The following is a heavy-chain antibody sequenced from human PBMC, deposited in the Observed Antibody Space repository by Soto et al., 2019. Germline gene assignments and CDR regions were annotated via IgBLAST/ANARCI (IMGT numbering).Heavy chain of an antibody. CDR2: TSYDGSSK. D-gene: IGHD3-16*01. J-gene: IGHJ4*02. Sequence: QVQLVESGGGVVQPGTSLRLSCVGSGFTFRSYVIHWVRQAPGKGLEWVALTSYDGSSKYYDDSVKGRFTISRDNSRNTGALLMDSLRVEETALYFFARWGSTGGLEVWGQGTLVCVSS. CDR1: GFTFRSYV. V-gene: IGHV3-30*19. CDR3: ARWGSTGGLEV.